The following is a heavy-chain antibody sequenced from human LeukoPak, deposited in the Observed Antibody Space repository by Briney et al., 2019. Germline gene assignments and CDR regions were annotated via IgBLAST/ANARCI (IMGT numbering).Heavy chain of an antibody. J-gene: IGHJ6*03. CDR1: RFTFSNYT. Sequence: PGGSLRLSCAASRFTFSNYTMNWVRQAPGKGLEWVSSISGSSSYTYYADSVKGRFTISRDNAKNSLYLQMNSLRAEDTAVYYCARDDIVVVVPAGDYYYYMDVWGKGTTVTVSS. CDR3: ARDDIVVVVPAGDYYYYMDV. V-gene: IGHV3-21*01. CDR2: ISGSSSYT. D-gene: IGHD2-15*01.